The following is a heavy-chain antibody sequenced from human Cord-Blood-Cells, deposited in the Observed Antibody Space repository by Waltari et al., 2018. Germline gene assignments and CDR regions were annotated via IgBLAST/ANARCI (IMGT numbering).Heavy chain of an antibody. Sequence: QVQLQESGPGLVTPSGTLSLPCAVSGGSISRSNWWSWVRQPPGKGVEWSGEIYHSGSTNYNPSRKSRVTISVDKSKNQFSLKLSSVTAADTAVYYCASITMVQGVQYYFDYWGQGTLVTVSS. D-gene: IGHD3-10*01. CDR2: IYHSGST. J-gene: IGHJ4*02. CDR1: GGSISRSNW. V-gene: IGHV4-4*02. CDR3: ASITMVQGVQYYFDY.